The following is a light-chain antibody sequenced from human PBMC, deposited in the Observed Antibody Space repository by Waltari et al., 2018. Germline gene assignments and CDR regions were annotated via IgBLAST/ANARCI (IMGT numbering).Light chain of an antibody. CDR2: GAS. V-gene: IGKV3-11*01. CDR1: QSVSSY. Sequence: EIVLTQSPATLSLSPGERATLSCRTSQSVSSYLAWYQQKPGQAPRLLIFGASDSATGIPARFSGSGSGTDFTLTISSLEPEDFAVYYCQQRSDWRTFGQGTKVTIK. J-gene: IGKJ1*01. CDR3: QQRSDWRT.